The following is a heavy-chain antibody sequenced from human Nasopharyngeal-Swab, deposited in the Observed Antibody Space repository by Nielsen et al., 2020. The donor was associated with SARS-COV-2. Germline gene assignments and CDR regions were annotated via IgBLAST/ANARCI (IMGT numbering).Heavy chain of an antibody. CDR2: IHYSGST. D-gene: IGHD5-12*01. J-gene: IGHJ4*02. CDR3: ARDGVATIFDY. CDR1: GGSISSYY. Sequence: SETLSLTCTVSGGSISSYYWSWIRQPPGKGLEWIGYIHYSGSTNYSPSLKSRVTMSVDTSKNKPSLKLTSVTAADAAVYYCARDGVATIFDYWGQGTLVTVSS. V-gene: IGHV4-59*01.